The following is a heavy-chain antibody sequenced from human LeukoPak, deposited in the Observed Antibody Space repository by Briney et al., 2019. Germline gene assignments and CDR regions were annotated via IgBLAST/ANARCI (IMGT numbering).Heavy chain of an antibody. CDR1: GFTFSSYG. CDR3: THTVVMTAIPGGDY. Sequence: GGSLRLSCAASGFTFSSYGMHWVRQAPGKGLEWVAFIRYDGSNKYYADSVKGRFTISRDAKNTLYLQMKTEDTAVYYCTHTVVMTAIPGGDYWGQGTLVTVSS. CDR2: IRYDGSNK. D-gene: IGHD2-21*02. J-gene: IGHJ4*02. V-gene: IGHV3-30*02.